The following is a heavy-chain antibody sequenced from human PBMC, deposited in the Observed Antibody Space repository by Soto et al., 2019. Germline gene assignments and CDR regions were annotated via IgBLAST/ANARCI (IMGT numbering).Heavy chain of an antibody. CDR3: ARESGDWPLNWFDP. J-gene: IGHJ5*02. CDR2: ITSDGKSK. D-gene: IGHD2-21*02. V-gene: IGHV3-74*01. CDR1: GFNFSNHW. Sequence: GSLRLSCAASGFNFSNHWMHWVRQRPAEGLVWVSRITSDGKSKAYAESVKGRFAISRDIAKNTLYLQMNGLTAEDTAVYYCARESGDWPLNWFDPWGQGTLVTVSS.